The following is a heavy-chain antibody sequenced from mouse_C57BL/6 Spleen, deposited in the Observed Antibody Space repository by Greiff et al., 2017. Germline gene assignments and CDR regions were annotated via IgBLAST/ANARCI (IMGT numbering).Heavy chain of an antibody. CDR3: ARGGSSYFEGFAY. CDR2: INPNNGGT. D-gene: IGHD1-1*01. J-gene: IGHJ3*01. V-gene: IGHV1-26*01. CDR1: GYTFTDYY. Sequence: EVQLQQSGPELVKPGASVKISCKASGYTFTDYYMNWVKQSHGKSLEWIGDINPNNGGTSYNQKFKGKATLTVDKSSSTAYMELRSLTSEDSAVYYCARGGSSYFEGFAYWGQGTLVTVSA.